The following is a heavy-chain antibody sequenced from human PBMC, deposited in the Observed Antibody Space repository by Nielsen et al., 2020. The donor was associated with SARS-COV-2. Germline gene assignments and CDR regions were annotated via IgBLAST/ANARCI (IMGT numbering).Heavy chain of an antibody. V-gene: IGHV3-11*05. CDR1: GFTFSDYY. D-gene: IGHD5-24*01. CDR3: AREGRKLPLDY. CDR2: MSGSSSYI. Sequence: GESLKISCAGSGFTFSDYYMSWIRQAPGKGLEWVAQMSGSSSYIHYADSVKGRYTISRDNAKNSLSLQMHSLRAEDTAVYYCAREGRKLPLDYWGQGTLVTVSS. J-gene: IGHJ4*02.